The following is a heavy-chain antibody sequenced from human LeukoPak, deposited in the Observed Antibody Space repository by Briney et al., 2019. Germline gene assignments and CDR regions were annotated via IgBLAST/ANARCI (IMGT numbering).Heavy chain of an antibody. D-gene: IGHD3-22*01. CDR2: ISAYNGNT. Sequence: ASVKVSCKASGYTFTSYGISWVRQAPGQGLEWMGWISAYNGNTNYAQKLQGRVTMTTDTSTSTAYMELRSLRSDDTAVYYCARDLEYYDSSGPPTRYNWFDPWGQGTLVTVSS. J-gene: IGHJ5*02. CDR3: ARDLEYYDSSGPPTRYNWFDP. V-gene: IGHV1-18*01. CDR1: GYTFTSYG.